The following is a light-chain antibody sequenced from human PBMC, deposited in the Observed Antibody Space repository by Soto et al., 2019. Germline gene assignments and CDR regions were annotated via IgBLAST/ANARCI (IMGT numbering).Light chain of an antibody. CDR3: QQNYSTPRT. CDR2: AAS. CDR1: QTITTY. Sequence: DIQMTQSPSSPSESVLQRVTISCRASQTITTYLNWYQQKQGKAPKVLVYAASTLQSGVPSRFSGSGSGTDFTLTISSLQPEDFATYYCQQNYSTPRTCGQGTKGDIK. J-gene: IGKJ1*01. V-gene: IGKV1-39*01.